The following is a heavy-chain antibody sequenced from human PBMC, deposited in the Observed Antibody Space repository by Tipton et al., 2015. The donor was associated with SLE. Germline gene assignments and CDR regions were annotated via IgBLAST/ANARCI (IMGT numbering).Heavy chain of an antibody. CDR1: GGSISSYY. D-gene: IGHD2-2*01. V-gene: IGHV4-59*01. CDR3: ARGDCSSTSCLDY. CDR2: IYYSGST. J-gene: IGHJ4*02. Sequence: TLSLTCTVSGGSISSYYWSWIRQPPGKGLEWIGYIYYSGSTYYNPSLKSRVTISVDTSKNQFSLKLSSVTAADTAVYYCARGDCSSTSCLDYWGQGTLVTVSS.